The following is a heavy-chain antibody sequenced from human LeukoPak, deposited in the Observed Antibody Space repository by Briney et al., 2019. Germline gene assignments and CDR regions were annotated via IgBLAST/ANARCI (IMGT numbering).Heavy chain of an antibody. D-gene: IGHD3-22*01. J-gene: IGHJ4*02. Sequence: GGSLRLSCAASGFTFSSYSMNWVRQAPGKGLEWVSYITSSSNTIYYADSVKGRFTISRDNAKNSLYLQMNSLRAEDTAVYYCARDYYDSSGYSNEYYFDYWGQGTLVTVSS. V-gene: IGHV3-48*01. CDR3: ARDYYDSSGYSNEYYFDY. CDR1: GFTFSSYS. CDR2: ITSSSNTI.